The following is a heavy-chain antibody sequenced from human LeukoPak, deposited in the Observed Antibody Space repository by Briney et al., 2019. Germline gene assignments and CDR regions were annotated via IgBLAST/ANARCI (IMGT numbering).Heavy chain of an antibody. D-gene: IGHD5-18*01. Sequence: SGGSLRLSCAASGFTFSSYWMSWVRQAPGKGLEWVANIKQDGSEKYYVDSVKGRFTISRDNAKNTLYLEMNSLRAEDTAVYYCARVGYIYGTNNWFDPWGQGTLVTVSS. CDR1: GFTFSSYW. J-gene: IGHJ5*02. V-gene: IGHV3-7*02. CDR3: ARVGYIYGTNNWFDP. CDR2: IKQDGSEK.